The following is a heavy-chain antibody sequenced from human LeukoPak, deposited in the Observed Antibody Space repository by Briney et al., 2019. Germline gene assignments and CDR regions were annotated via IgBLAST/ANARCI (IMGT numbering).Heavy chain of an antibody. D-gene: IGHD3-22*01. CDR3: ARADTMIVVADAFDI. Sequence: SETLSLTCTVSGASISSGGYYWSWIRQHPGKGLEWIGYIYYSGSTYYNPSLKSRVTISVDTSKNQFSLKLSSVTAADTAVYYCARADTMIVVADAFDIWGQGTVVTVSS. CDR2: IYYSGST. J-gene: IGHJ3*02. CDR1: GASISSGGYY. V-gene: IGHV4-30-4*08.